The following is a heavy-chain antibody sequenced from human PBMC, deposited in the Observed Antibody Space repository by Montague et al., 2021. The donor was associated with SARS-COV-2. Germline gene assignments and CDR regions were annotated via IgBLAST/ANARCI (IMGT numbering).Heavy chain of an antibody. Sequence: QSGAEVKKPGESLKISCNGSGYSFTKYWIGWVRQMPGKGLEWMGIIYPGDSDSRYSPSFQGQVTISADKSISTAYLQWSSLKAPDTAMYHCARRGFDTSGYYSYFDYWGQGTLVTVSS. CDR2: IYPGDSDS. CDR3: ARRGFDTSGYYSYFDY. J-gene: IGHJ4*02. V-gene: IGHV5-51*01. D-gene: IGHD3-22*01. CDR1: GYSFTKYW.